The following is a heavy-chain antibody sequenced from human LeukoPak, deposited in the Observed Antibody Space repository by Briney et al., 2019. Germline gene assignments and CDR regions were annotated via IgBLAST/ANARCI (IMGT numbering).Heavy chain of an antibody. D-gene: IGHD4-11*01. V-gene: IGHV3-33*01. CDR1: GFIYSHYG. CDR2: IWSDGSNR. J-gene: IGHJ4*01. Sequence: GGSLRHSCAASGFIYSHYGMHWVRQAPGKGLEWVAVIWSDGSNRFYAGSVKGRFTISRDNSQNTLFLQMNSLRAEDTAMYYCARDAQRGFDYSNSLEYWGHGTLVTVSS. CDR3: ARDAQRGFDYSNSLEY.